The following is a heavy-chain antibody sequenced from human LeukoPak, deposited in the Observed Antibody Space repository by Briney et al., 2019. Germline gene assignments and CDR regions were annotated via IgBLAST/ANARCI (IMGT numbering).Heavy chain of an antibody. D-gene: IGHD2-15*01. J-gene: IGHJ4*02. Sequence: PSETLCLTCVASGASFSTTSCLWGCVRQTPGMGLEWSGSISYTGSSYYNPSLNSRVTMSLDPAKNHFFLRMTSLTAADTAVYYCVRALGVGGSWPLDFWGPGTVVIVSS. V-gene: IGHV4-39*07. CDR1: GASFSTTSCL. CDR2: ISYTGSS. CDR3: VRALGVGGSWPLDF.